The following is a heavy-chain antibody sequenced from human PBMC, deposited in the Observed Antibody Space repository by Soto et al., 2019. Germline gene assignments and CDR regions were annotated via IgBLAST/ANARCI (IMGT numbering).Heavy chain of an antibody. D-gene: IGHD3-22*01. CDR1: GYSFSSYG. CDR3: ARDRLRGYDSSGFYS. J-gene: IGHJ4*02. CDR2: INTYNGNR. V-gene: IGHV1-18*01. Sequence: QVQLVQSGAELRKPGASVKVSCKASGYSFSSYGINWVRQAPGQGLEWMGWINTYNGNRNYAQKFEDRVAMTTATSTNNVYMELRSLKSDDPAIYYCARDRLRGYDSSGFYSWGQGTLVTVSS.